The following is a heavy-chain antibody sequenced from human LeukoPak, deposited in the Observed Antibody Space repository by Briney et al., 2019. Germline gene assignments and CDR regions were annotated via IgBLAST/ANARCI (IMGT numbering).Heavy chain of an antibody. CDR1: GYTFTDYY. CDR3: AQYYDFWSGPGGAWFDP. Sequence: VASVKVSCKVSGYTFTDYYMHWVRQAPGQGLEWMGWINPNSGGTNYAQKFQGRVTMTRDTSISTAYMELSRLRSDDTAVYYCAQYYDFWSGPGGAWFDPWGQGTLVTVSS. D-gene: IGHD3-3*01. CDR2: INPNSGGT. V-gene: IGHV1-2*02. J-gene: IGHJ5*02.